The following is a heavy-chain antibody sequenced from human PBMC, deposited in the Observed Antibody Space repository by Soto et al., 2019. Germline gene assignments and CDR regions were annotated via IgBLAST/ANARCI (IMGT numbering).Heavy chain of an antibody. Sequence: GESLKISCQCSGYTFSNFWIGWVRQLPGKGLEWMGIIYPGDHETGYSPSFHGKVTISADKSINTAYLQWNSLEASDTAFYFCARSPRSSPYFDYWGQGALVTV. V-gene: IGHV5-51*01. J-gene: IGHJ4*02. D-gene: IGHD6-13*01. CDR3: ARSPRSSPYFDY. CDR1: GYTFSNFW. CDR2: IYPGDHET.